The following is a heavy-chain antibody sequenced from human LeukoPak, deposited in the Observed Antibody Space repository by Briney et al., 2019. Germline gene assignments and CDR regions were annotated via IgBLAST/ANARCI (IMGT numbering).Heavy chain of an antibody. D-gene: IGHD3-10*01. CDR1: GVTFSSYA. J-gene: IGHJ6*04. Sequence: GGSLRLSSAASGVTFSSYAMSGVRDAPGKGLGWGSAISGSVGSTYYADSVKGGFTISRDNSKNTLYLQLNSMRAEDTAVYYCAKAGGSGSYPRLFYYYYGMDVWGKGTTVTVSS. CDR3: AKAGGSGSYPRLFYYYYGMDV. V-gene: IGHV3-23*01. CDR2: ISGSVGST.